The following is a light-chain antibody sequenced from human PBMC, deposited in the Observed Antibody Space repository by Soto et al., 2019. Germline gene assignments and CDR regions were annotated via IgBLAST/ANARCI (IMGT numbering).Light chain of an antibody. CDR1: QSISSW. V-gene: IGKV1-5*01. Sequence: DIQMTQSPSNLSASVRNKITNNCRANQSISSWLAWYQQKPGKAPKLLIYDASSLESGVPSRFSGSGSGTEFTLTISSLQPDDFATYYCQQYNSYSPWTFGQGTKV. CDR3: QQYNSYSPWT. CDR2: DAS. J-gene: IGKJ1*01.